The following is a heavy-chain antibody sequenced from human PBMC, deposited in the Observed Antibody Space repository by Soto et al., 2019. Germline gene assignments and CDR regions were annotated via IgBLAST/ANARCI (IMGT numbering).Heavy chain of an antibody. J-gene: IGHJ6*02. V-gene: IGHV4-34*01. Sequence: SETLSLTCAVYGGSFSGYYWSWIRQPPGKGLEWIGEINHSGSTNYNPSLKSRVTISVDTSKNQFSLKLSSVTAADTAVYYCARGGYSYRMDVWGQGTTVTVSS. CDR2: INHSGST. CDR3: ARGGYSYRMDV. CDR1: GGSFSGYY. D-gene: IGHD5-18*01.